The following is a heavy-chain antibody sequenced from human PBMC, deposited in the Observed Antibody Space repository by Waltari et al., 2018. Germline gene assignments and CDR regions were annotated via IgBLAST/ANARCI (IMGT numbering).Heavy chain of an antibody. V-gene: IGHV4-39*01. J-gene: IGHJ2*01. CDR2: IYYSEST. CDR3: AKRGYSYGWGYFDL. CDR1: GGPVRSSSYY. Sequence: QLQLQESGPGLVKSSETLSLTCTVSGGPVRSSSYYWGWSPQPPGKGLEWIGSIYYSESTYYNPSLKSRVTISVDTSKNQFSLKLSSVTAADTAVYYCAKRGYSYGWGYFDLWGRGTLVTVSS. D-gene: IGHD5-18*01.